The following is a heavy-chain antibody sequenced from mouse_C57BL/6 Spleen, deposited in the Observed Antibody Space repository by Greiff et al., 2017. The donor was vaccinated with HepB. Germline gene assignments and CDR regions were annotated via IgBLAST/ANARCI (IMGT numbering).Heavy chain of an antibody. J-gene: IGHJ1*03. CDR1: GYAFSSYW. V-gene: IGHV1-80*01. CDR2: IYPGDGDT. Sequence: QVHVKQSGAELVKPGASVKISCKASGYAFSSYWMNWVKQRPGKGLEWIGQIYPGDGDTNYNGKFKGKATLTADKSSSTAYMQLSSLTSEDSAVYFCARSGDYYGSSGYFDVWGTGTTVTVSS. CDR3: ARSGDYYGSSGYFDV. D-gene: IGHD1-1*01.